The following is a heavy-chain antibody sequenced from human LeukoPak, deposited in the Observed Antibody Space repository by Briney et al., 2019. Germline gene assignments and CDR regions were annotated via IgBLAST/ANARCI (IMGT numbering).Heavy chain of an antibody. CDR2: INHSGST. Sequence: PSETLSLTCAVYGGSFSGYYWSWIRQPPGKGLEWIGEINHSGSTNYNPSLKSRVTISVDTSKNQFSLKLSSVTAADTAVYYCARKGITIFGVVTYMDVWGNGTTVTVSS. V-gene: IGHV4-34*01. J-gene: IGHJ6*03. CDR3: ARKGITIFGVVTYMDV. CDR1: GGSFSGYY. D-gene: IGHD3-3*01.